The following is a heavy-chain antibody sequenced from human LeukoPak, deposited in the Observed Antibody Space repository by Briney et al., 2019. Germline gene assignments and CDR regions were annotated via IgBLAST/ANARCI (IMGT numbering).Heavy chain of an antibody. CDR2: IYYSGST. V-gene: IGHV4-38-2*02. CDR1: GYSISSGYY. Sequence: SETLSLTCTVSGYSISSGYYWGWIRQPPGKGLEWIGYIYYSGSTNYNPSLKSRVTISVDTSKNQFSLKLSSVTAADTAVYYCATYCSSTSCYDAFDIWGQGTMVTVSS. CDR3: ATYCSSTSCYDAFDI. J-gene: IGHJ3*02. D-gene: IGHD2-2*01.